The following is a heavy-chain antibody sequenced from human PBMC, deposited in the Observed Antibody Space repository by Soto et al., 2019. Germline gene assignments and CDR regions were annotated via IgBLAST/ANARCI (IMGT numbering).Heavy chain of an antibody. Sequence: QLQLQESGSGRVNPSQTLSLTCAVSGGSISSGAYSWSGIRQPPGKGLEWIGYIYHSGSTSYNPYLKSRVTISVDRSTNQFSLKLSSVTAADTAVYYCASGQQLVRNYWGQGTLVTVSS. J-gene: IGHJ4*02. V-gene: IGHV4-30-2*01. D-gene: IGHD6-13*01. CDR3: ASGQQLVRNY. CDR2: IYHSGST. CDR1: GGSISSGAYS.